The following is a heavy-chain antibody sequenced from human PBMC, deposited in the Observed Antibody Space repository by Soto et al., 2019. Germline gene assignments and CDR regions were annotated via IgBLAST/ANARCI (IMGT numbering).Heavy chain of an antibody. CDR1: GFTYSSYG. CDR2: IWYDGSNK. D-gene: IGHD6-13*01. Sequence: QVQLVESGGGVVQPGRSLRLSCAASGFTYSSYGMHWVRQAPGKGLEWVAVIWYDGSNKYYADSVKGRFTISRDNSKNTLYLQLNRLRAEDTAVYYCARDLSSSWYGTYFDYWGQGTLVTVSS. J-gene: IGHJ4*02. V-gene: IGHV3-33*01. CDR3: ARDLSSSWYGTYFDY.